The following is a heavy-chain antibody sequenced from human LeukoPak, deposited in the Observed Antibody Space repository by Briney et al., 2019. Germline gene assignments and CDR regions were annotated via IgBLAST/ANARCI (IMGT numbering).Heavy chain of an antibody. D-gene: IGHD5-18*01. V-gene: IGHV4-61*08. Sequence: PSETLSLTCTVSGGSISSGDYYWTWIRRPPRKGLEWIGYIYYTGSTNYNPSLKSRVTISVDTSKNQFSLKLSSVTAADTAVYYCASTDTAMALAPYYYYGMDVWGQGTTVTVSS. CDR1: GGSISSGDYY. CDR3: ASTDTAMALAPYYYYGMDV. J-gene: IGHJ6*02. CDR2: IYYTGST.